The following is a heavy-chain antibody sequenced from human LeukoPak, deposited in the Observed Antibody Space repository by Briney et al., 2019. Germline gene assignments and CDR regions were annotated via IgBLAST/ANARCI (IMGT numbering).Heavy chain of an antibody. CDR2: ISGSGGST. Sequence: GGSLRLSCAVSGFTFSSYGMSWVRQAPGKGLEWVSAISGSGGSTYYADSVKGRFTISRDNSKNTLYLQMNSLRAEDTAVYYCAKAGYSSGWFDYWGQGTLVTVSS. CDR1: GFTFSSYG. J-gene: IGHJ4*02. CDR3: AKAGYSSGWFDY. D-gene: IGHD6-19*01. V-gene: IGHV3-23*01.